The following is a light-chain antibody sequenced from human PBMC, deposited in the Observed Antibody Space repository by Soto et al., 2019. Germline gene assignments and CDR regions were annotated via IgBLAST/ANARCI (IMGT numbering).Light chain of an antibody. CDR3: RSYTSSSTHYV. CDR2: DVS. J-gene: IGLJ1*01. V-gene: IGLV2-14*01. Sequence: QSVLTQPASVSGSPGQSITISCTGTSSDVGGYNYVSWYQQHPGKAPKLMIYDVSNRPSGVSNRLSGSKSGNTASLTISGLQAEDEADYYRRSYTSSSTHYVFGTGTKV. CDR1: SSDVGGYNY.